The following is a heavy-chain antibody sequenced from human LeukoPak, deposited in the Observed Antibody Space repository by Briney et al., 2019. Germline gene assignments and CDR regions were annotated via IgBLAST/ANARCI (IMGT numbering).Heavy chain of an antibody. Sequence: GGSLRLSCSVSGFTFSGYSMSWVRQAPGKGLEWVSSISGSGGRIDYADSVKGRFTISRDNSKNTLSLQMNSLTAEDTAVYYCAKNPRLEGWIYFDSWGQGILVTVSS. CDR1: GFTFSGYS. D-gene: IGHD1-1*01. J-gene: IGHJ4*02. V-gene: IGHV3-23*01. CDR2: ISGSGGRI. CDR3: AKNPRLEGWIYFDS.